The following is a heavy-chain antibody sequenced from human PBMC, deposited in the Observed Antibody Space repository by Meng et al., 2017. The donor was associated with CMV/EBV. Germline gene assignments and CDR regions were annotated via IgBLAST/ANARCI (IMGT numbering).Heavy chain of an antibody. J-gene: IGHJ6*02. V-gene: IGHV3-30*14. CDR2: ISYDGSNK. D-gene: IGHD3-22*01. CDR1: GFTFSSYA. Sequence: GGSLILSCAASGFTFSSYAMHWVRQAPGKGLEWVAVISYDGSNKYYADSVKGRFTISRDNSKNTLYLQMNSLRAEDTAVYYCARDLYYYDSSGYYDYYYGMDVWGQGTTVTISS. CDR3: ARDLYYYDSSGYYDYYYGMDV.